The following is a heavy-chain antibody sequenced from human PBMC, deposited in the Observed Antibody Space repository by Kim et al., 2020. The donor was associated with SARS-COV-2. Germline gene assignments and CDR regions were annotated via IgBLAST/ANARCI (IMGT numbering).Heavy chain of an antibody. CDR3: ARGAEISSSWYGGLYYYGMDV. J-gene: IGHJ6*02. Sequence: SETLSLTCTVSGGSISSGGYYWSWIRQHPGKGLEWIGYIYGSGSTYSNSSLESRVTISVDTSKNQFSLKLSSVTAAATAVYYCARGAEISSSWYGGLYYYGMDVWGQGTTVTVSS. CDR2: IYGSGST. V-gene: IGHV4-31*03. CDR1: GGSISSGGYY. D-gene: IGHD6-13*01.